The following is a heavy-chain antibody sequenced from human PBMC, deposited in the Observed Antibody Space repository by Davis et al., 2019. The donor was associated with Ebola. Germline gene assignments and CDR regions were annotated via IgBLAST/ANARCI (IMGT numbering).Heavy chain of an antibody. V-gene: IGHV1-8*01. CDR2: MNPNSGNT. Sequence: AASVKVSCKASGYTFTSYDINWVRQATGQGLEWMGWMNPNSGNTGYAQKFQGRVTMTRNTSISTAYMELSSLRSEDTAVYYCAREREVDTAMAGYYYGMDVWGKGTTVTVSS. CDR1: GYTFTSYD. CDR3: AREREVDTAMAGYYYGMDV. D-gene: IGHD5-18*01. J-gene: IGHJ6*04.